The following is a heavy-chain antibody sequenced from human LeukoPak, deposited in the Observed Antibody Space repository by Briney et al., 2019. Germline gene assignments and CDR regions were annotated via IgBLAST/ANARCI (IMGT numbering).Heavy chain of an antibody. J-gene: IGHJ6*03. D-gene: IGHD2-2*02. CDR1: GGSISSGDYY. CDR2: IYYSGST. Sequence: SETLSLTCTVSGGSISSGDYYWSWIRQPPGKGLEWIGYIYYSGSTYYNPSLKSRVTISVDTSKNQFSLKLSSVTAADTAVYYCASRVGYCSSTSCYTGIWCYYMDVWGKGTTVTVSS. CDR3: ASRVGYCSSTSCYTGIWCYYMDV. V-gene: IGHV4-30-4*08.